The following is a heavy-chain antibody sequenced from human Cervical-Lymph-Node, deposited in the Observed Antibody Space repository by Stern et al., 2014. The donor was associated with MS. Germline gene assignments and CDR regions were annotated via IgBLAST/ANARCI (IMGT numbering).Heavy chain of an antibody. D-gene: IGHD1-26*01. CDR3: AKGGSGSYLD. CDR1: GFVFRRYA. J-gene: IGHJ4*02. Sequence: ASGGGVVQPGRSLRLSCAASGFVFRRYALHWVRQAPGKGLELVALISYHGRDKYYTDSVKGRFTVSRDNSNNTVDLEMNSLRLEDTAVYYCAKGGSGSYLDWGQGSLVTVSS. V-gene: IGHV3-30*04. CDR2: ISYHGRDK.